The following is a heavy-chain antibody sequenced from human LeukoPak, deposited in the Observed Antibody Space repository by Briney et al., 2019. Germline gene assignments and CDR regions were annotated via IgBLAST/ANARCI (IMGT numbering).Heavy chain of an antibody. CDR3: AREKVDYVWGRRIGSVWFDP. D-gene: IGHD3-16*01. Sequence: GESLKISCKGSGYSFTSYWIGWVRQMPGKGLEWMGIIYPGDSDTRYSPSFQGQVTISADKSISTAYLQWSSLKASDTAMYYCAREKVDYVWGRRIGSVWFDPWGQGTLVTVSS. V-gene: IGHV5-51*01. J-gene: IGHJ5*02. CDR1: GYSFTSYW. CDR2: IYPGDSDT.